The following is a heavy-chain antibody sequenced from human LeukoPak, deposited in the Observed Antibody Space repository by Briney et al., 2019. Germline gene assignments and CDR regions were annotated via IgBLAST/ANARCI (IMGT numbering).Heavy chain of an antibody. CDR2: IKQDGSEK. V-gene: IGHV3-7*01. Sequence: GGSLRLSCAASGFTFSSYWMSWVRQAPGKGLEWVANIKQDGSEKYYVDSVKGRFTISRDSAKNSLYLQMNSLRAEDTAVYYCARENTYYYGSGSYFGTYYYYGMDVWGQGTTVTVSS. CDR1: GFTFSSYW. D-gene: IGHD3-10*01. CDR3: ARENTYYYGSGSYFGTYYYYGMDV. J-gene: IGHJ6*02.